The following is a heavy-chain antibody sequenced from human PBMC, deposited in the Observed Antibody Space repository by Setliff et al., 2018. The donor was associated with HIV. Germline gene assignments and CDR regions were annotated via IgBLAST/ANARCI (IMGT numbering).Heavy chain of an antibody. J-gene: IGHJ4*02. D-gene: IGHD1-7*01. Sequence: AASVKVPCKHSGGTFRNYAINWVRPALGQGLEWMGRVIPIFGTANYAQTFQGRVTITADKSTDTAYMVLRSLRSEDKAVYYCARGTPLGYNLNYKGEEDTFDIWGQGTLVTVSS. V-gene: IGHV1-69*06. CDR1: GGTFRNYA. CDR3: ARGTPLGYNLNYKGEEDTFDI. CDR2: VIPIFGTA.